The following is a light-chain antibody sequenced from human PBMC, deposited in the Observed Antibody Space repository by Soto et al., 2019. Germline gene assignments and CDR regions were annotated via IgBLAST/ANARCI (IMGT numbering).Light chain of an antibody. CDR3: SSYTARSTLV. Sequence: QSALTQPASVSGSAGQSITISCSGTMRDVGAYHLVSWYQQHPGTAPKLIIYEVRNRPSGISSRFSGSRSGNTASLTISGLQYEDEGDYYCSSYTARSTLVFGGGTKVTVL. CDR1: MRDVGAYHL. CDR2: EVR. J-gene: IGLJ3*02. V-gene: IGLV2-14*01.